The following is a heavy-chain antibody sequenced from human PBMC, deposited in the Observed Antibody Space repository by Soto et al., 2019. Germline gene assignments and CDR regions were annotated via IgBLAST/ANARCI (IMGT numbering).Heavy chain of an antibody. CDR3: TTDLIAVAALDPIYYYYYGMDV. J-gene: IGHJ6*02. V-gene: IGHV3-48*01. D-gene: IGHD6-19*01. Sequence: GGSLRLSCAASGFTFSTYSMNWVRQAPGKGLEWVSYISSSSSTIFYTDSVKGRFTVSRDNAKNSLYLQMNSLRAEDTAVYYCTTDLIAVAALDPIYYYYYGMDVWGQGTTVTVSS. CDR2: ISSSSSTI. CDR1: GFTFSTYS.